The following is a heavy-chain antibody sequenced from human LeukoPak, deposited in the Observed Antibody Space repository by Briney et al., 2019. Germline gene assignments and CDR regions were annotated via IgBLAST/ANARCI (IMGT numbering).Heavy chain of an antibody. D-gene: IGHD5-24*01. Sequence: PSETLSLTCTVSGGSISGYYWSWIRQPPGKGLEWIGYIYYSGSTNYNPSLKSRVTISVDTSKNQFSLKLSSVTAADTAVYYCARGRDGYGDDAFDIWGQGTMVTVSS. CDR1: GGSISGYY. J-gene: IGHJ3*02. V-gene: IGHV4-59*01. CDR3: ARGRDGYGDDAFDI. CDR2: IYYSGST.